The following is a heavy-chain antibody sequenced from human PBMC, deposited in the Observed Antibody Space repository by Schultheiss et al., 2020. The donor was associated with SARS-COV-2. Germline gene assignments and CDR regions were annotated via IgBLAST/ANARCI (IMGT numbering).Heavy chain of an antibody. CDR3: ARDGTTVSYNWFDP. Sequence: GGSLRLSCAASGFTFSSYSINWVRQAPGKGLEWVSYISSSSSTIYYADSVKGRFTISRDNAKNSLYLQMNSLRAEDTAVYYCARDGTTVSYNWFDPWGQGTLVTVSS. CDR2: ISSSSSTI. D-gene: IGHD4-17*01. V-gene: IGHV3-48*01. CDR1: GFTFSSYS. J-gene: IGHJ5*02.